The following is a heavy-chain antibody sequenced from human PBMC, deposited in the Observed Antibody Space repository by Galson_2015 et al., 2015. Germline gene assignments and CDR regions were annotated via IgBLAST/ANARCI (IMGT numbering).Heavy chain of an antibody. Sequence: SLRLSCAASGFTFSDYSMNWVRQAPGKGLEWVSSINSNGGYISYADSVKGRFTISRDNAKNSLYPQMNSLRGEDTAVYYCARDQWGTDYWGQGTLVTVSS. D-gene: IGHD3-16*01. CDR3: ARDQWGTDY. CDR2: INSNGGYI. V-gene: IGHV3-21*01. J-gene: IGHJ4*02. CDR1: GFTFSDYS.